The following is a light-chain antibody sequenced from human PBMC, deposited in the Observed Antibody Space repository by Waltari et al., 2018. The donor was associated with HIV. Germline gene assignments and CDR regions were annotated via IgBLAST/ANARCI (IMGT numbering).Light chain of an antibody. CDR3: QSYDSSLGGSV. CDR1: SSNIGAGYD. V-gene: IGLV1-40*01. J-gene: IGLJ2*01. CDR2: ANT. Sequence: QSVLTQPPSVSGAPGQRVTISCTGSSSNIGAGYDVHWYQQLPGTAPKLLISANTNRPSGVPDRFSGSKSGTSASLAITGLQADDEADYYCQSYDSSLGGSVFGGGTELTVL.